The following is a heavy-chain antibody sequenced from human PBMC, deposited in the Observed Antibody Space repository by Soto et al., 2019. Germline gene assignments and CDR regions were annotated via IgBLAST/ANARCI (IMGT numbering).Heavy chain of an antibody. CDR2: IYYSGST. CDR3: ARVYGDWYFDY. Sequence: SETLSLTCTVSGGSISSSGYYWSWIRQHPGKGLEWIGYIYYSGSTYYNPSLKSRVTISVDTSKDQFSLKLSSVTAADTAVYYCARVYGDWYFDYWGEGTLVTVSS. V-gene: IGHV4-31*03. D-gene: IGHD4-17*01. J-gene: IGHJ4*02. CDR1: GGSISSSGYY.